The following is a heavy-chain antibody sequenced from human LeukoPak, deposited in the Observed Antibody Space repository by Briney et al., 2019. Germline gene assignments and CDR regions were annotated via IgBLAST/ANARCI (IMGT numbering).Heavy chain of an antibody. CDR2: IYYSGST. CDR1: GVSISSGGYY. D-gene: IGHD3-3*01. V-gene: IGHV4-39*01. CDR3: ARRGYDFWSGYYPFYYYYGMDV. J-gene: IGHJ6*02. Sequence: SETLSLTCTVSGVSISSGGYYWGWIRQPPGKGLEWIGSIYYSGSTYYNPSLKSRVTISVDTSKNQFSLKLSSVTAADTAVYYCARRGYDFWSGYYPFYYYYGMDVWGQGTTVTVSS.